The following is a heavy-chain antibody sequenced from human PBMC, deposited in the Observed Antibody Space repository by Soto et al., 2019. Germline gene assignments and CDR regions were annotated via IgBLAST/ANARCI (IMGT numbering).Heavy chain of an antibody. D-gene: IGHD3-3*01. CDR1: GGTFSSYA. CDR2: IIPIFGTA. Sequence: SVKVSCKASGGTFSSYAISWVRQAPGQGLEWMGGIIPIFGTANYAQKFQGRVTITADESTSTAYMELSSLRSEDTAVYYCARGRITIFGVVTPYYYYGMDVWGKGTTVTVSS. CDR3: ARGRITIFGVVTPYYYYGMDV. V-gene: IGHV1-69*13. J-gene: IGHJ6*04.